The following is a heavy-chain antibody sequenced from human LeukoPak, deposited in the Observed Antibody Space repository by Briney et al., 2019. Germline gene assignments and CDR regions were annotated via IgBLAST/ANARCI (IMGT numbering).Heavy chain of an antibody. CDR1: GYTFTDNY. V-gene: IGHV1-2*02. J-gene: IGHJ5*02. Sequence: ASVKVSCKASGYTFTDNYIHWVRQAPGQGLEWMGCIDVNSGGTNYAPKFQGRVTLTRDTSISTAYMDLSSLTSDDTAVYHCARWGSSGWFLIPWGQGTLVTVSS. D-gene: IGHD6-19*01. CDR2: IDVNSGGT. CDR3: ARWGSSGWFLIP.